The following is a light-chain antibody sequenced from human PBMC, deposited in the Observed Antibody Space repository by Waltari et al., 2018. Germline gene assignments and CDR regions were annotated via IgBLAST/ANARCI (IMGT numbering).Light chain of an antibody. V-gene: IGKV1-12*01. Sequence: DIQMTQSPSSLSASVGDTVTFTCRASQSISSWLDWYQQKPGKAPKLLIYKASSSRGGVPSRFSGSGSGTEFTLTISSLQPEDFATYYCLQYSSSPFTFGPGTKLDIK. CDR1: QSISSW. CDR2: KAS. CDR3: LQYSSSPFT. J-gene: IGKJ3*01.